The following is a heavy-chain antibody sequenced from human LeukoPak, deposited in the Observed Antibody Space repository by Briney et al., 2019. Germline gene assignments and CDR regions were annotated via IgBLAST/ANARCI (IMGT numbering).Heavy chain of an antibody. D-gene: IGHD6-6*01. CDR1: GFTFSSYS. V-gene: IGHV3-48*01. J-gene: IGHJ6*02. CDR3: ARRLEQNYYYYGMDV. CDR2: ISSSSSTI. Sequence: PGGSLRLSCAASGFTFSSYSMIWVRQAPGKGLEWVSYISSSSSTIYYADSVKGRFTISRDNAKNSLYLQMNSLRAEDTAVYYCARRLEQNYYYYGMDVWGQGTTVTVSS.